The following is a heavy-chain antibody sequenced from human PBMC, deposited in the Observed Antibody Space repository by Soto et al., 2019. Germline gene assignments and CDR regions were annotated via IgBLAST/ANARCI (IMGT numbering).Heavy chain of an antibody. J-gene: IGHJ6*02. CDR3: ARSYYGSGPPNYYYYGMDV. CDR2: INPSGGST. D-gene: IGHD3-10*01. Sequence: ASVKVSCKAAGYTFTTYYIHWVRQAPGQGLEWMGIINPSGGSTSYAQKFQGRVTMTRDTSTSTVYMEMSSLKSEDTAVYYCARSYYGSGPPNYYYYGMDVWGQGTTVTVSS. CDR1: GYTFTTYY. V-gene: IGHV1-46*01.